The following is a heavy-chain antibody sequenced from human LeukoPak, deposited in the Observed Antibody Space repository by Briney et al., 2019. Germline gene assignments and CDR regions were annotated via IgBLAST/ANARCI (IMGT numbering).Heavy chain of an antibody. V-gene: IGHV1-3*01. J-gene: IGHJ4*02. Sequence: ASVTVSCKASGYTFTSYAIHWVRQAPGQRLEWMGWINAGNGQTKYSQKFQRRVTTTRDTSASTAYMELSSLRSEDTAVYYCARAGVVEMATIGFDYWGQGTLVTVSS. CDR1: GYTFTSYA. CDR3: ARAGVVEMATIGFDY. CDR2: INAGNGQT. D-gene: IGHD5-24*01.